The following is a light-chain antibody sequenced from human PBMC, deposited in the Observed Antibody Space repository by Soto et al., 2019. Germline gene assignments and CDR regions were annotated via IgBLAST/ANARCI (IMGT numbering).Light chain of an antibody. Sequence: DIQMTQSPSALAASTGDTVTIRCQASQDIRHFLNWYKHKPGKAPKLLIYDASKLHTGVPSRFRGSGSGTTFTLIVSSLQPEDVAIYYCQQYDKLVMLDQGTKVQMK. J-gene: IGKJ1*01. CDR1: QDIRHF. V-gene: IGKV1-33*01. CDR3: QQYDKLVM. CDR2: DAS.